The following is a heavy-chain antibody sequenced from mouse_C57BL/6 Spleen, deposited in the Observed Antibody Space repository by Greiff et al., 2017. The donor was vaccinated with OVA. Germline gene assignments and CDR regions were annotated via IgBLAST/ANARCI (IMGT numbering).Heavy chain of an antibody. J-gene: IGHJ2*01. CDR1: GFTFSDYY. Sequence: EVQLVESEGGLVQPGSSMKLSCTASGFTFSDYYMAWVRQVPEKGLEWVANINYDGSSTYYLDSLKSRFIISRDNAKNILYLQMSSLKSEDTATYYCARSGSSYFDYWGQGTTLTVPS. V-gene: IGHV5-16*01. CDR3: ARSGSSYFDY. CDR2: INYDGSST. D-gene: IGHD1-1*01.